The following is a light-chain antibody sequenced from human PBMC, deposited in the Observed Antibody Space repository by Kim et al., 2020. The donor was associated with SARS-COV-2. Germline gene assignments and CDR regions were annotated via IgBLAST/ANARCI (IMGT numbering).Light chain of an antibody. CDR2: EAS. J-gene: IGKJ4*01. Sequence: VSPGERATRSCRASQNINNKLAWYRQKPGQGPSLLIYEASTRATGIPARFSGSGSGTEFTLTISSLQSEDFAVYYCQQYNNWPPVTFGGGTKVEIK. CDR1: QNINNK. V-gene: IGKV3D-15*01. CDR3: QQYNNWPPVT.